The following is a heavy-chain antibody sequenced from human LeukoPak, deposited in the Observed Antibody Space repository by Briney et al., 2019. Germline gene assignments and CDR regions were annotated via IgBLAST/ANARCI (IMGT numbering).Heavy chain of an antibody. Sequence: PGGSLRLSCAASGFTFSSYGMHWVRQAPGNGLEWVAVIWYDGSNKYYADSVKGRFTISRDNSKNALYLQMNSLRAEDTAVYYCAKDSSSSGWVAYYMDVWGKGTTVTVSS. CDR3: AKDSSSSGWVAYYMDV. V-gene: IGHV3-33*06. CDR1: GFTFSSYG. J-gene: IGHJ6*03. CDR2: IWYDGSNK. D-gene: IGHD6-6*01.